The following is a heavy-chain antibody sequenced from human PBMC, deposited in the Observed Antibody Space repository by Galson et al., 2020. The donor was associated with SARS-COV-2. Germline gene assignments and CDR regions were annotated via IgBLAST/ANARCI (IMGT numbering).Heavy chain of an antibody. V-gene: IGHV4-59*01. CDR2: IHSSGST. J-gene: IGHJ6*03. CDR3: ARMNYYASGSYYSYYYYYYMDV. D-gene: IGHD3-10*01. CDR1: GSSISSYY. Sequence: ETLSLTCTVSGSSISSYYWSWIRQPPGKGLEWLGYIHSSGSTKYNPSLKSRVTISVDTSKNQISLRLSSVTAADTAVYYCARMNYYASGSYYSYYYYYYMDVWGNGTTVTVSS.